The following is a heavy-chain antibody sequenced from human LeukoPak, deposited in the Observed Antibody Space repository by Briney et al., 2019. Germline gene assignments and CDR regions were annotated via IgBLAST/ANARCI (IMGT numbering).Heavy chain of an antibody. D-gene: IGHD3-10*01. J-gene: IGHJ4*02. CDR2: ISGSGGST. Sequence: GGSLRLSCAASGFTFSSYAMSWVRQAPGKGLEWVSAISGSGGSTYYADSVKGRFTLSRDHYRNTVYLQLNSLTVDDTAVYYCAKASWVSDADAVLWGQGTLVTVSS. CDR3: AKASWVSDADAVL. CDR1: GFTFSSYA. V-gene: IGHV3-23*01.